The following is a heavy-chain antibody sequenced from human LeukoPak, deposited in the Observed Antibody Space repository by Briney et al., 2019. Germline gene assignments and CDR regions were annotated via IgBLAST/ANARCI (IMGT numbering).Heavy chain of an antibody. J-gene: IGHJ2*01. Sequence: SETLSLTCTVSGGSISSYYWSWIRQPAGKGLEWIGRIYTSGSTNYNPSLKSRVTMSVDTSKNQFSLRLSSVTAADTAVYYCARVLYSHWYFDLWGRGTLVTVSS. CDR1: GGSISSYY. V-gene: IGHV4-4*07. CDR2: IYTSGST. D-gene: IGHD3-16*01. CDR3: ARVLYSHWYFDL.